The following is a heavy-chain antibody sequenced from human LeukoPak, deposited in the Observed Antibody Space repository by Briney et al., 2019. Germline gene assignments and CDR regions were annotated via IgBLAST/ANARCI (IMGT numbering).Heavy chain of an antibody. D-gene: IGHD2-15*01. CDR2: INWDGSSI. Sequence: GGSLRLSCAASGFTFSNYWMHWVRQAPGKGLVWVSHINWDGSSITYADSVKGRFTISRDNAKNTLYLQMDSLRAEDTAVYYCSRGGYSHAFDVWGQGTMVTVSS. CDR1: GFTFSNYW. V-gene: IGHV3-74*01. J-gene: IGHJ3*01. CDR3: SRGGYSHAFDV.